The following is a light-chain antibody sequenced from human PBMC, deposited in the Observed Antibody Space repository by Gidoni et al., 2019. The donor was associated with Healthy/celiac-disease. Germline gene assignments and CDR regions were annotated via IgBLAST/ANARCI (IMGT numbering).Light chain of an antibody. V-gene: IGKV3-11*01. J-gene: IGKJ5*01. Sequence: LIYDASNRATGIPARFSGSGSGTDFTLTISSLEPEDFAVYYCQQRSNGLITFXQXTRLXIK. CDR2: DAS. CDR3: QQRSNGLIT.